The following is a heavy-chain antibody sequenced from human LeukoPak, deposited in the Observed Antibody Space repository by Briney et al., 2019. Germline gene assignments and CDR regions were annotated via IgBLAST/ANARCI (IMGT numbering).Heavy chain of an antibody. CDR1: GYTFTSYD. CDR3: ARGAPGSYCSGGSCPYFDY. Sequence: ASVTVSCKASGYTFTSYDVDWVRQASGQGLEWMGWVNPNSGHTGYAQKFQGRVTMTTNTSISTAYMELSSLRSEDTAVYYCARGAPGSYCSGGSCPYFDYWGQGTLVSVSS. V-gene: IGHV1-8*01. D-gene: IGHD2-15*01. CDR2: VNPNSGHT. J-gene: IGHJ4*02.